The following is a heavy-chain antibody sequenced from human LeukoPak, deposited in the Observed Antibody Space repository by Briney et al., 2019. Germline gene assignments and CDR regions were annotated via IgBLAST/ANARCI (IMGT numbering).Heavy chain of an antibody. CDR2: IYYSGST. CDR3: AREDGDYKYFDY. CDR1: GGSISSGGYY. J-gene: IGHJ4*02. D-gene: IGHD4-17*01. Sequence: PSETLSLTCTVSGGSISSGGYYWSWIRQHPGKGLEWIGYIYYSGSTYYNPSLKSRVTISVDTSKNQFSLKLSSVTAADTAVYYCAREDGDYKYFDYWGQGTLVTVSS. V-gene: IGHV4-31*03.